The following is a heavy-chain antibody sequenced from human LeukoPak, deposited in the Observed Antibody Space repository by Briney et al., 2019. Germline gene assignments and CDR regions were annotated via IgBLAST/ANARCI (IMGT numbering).Heavy chain of an antibody. V-gene: IGHV3-30*18. J-gene: IGHJ2*01. CDR3: AKETLTIGFDL. D-gene: IGHD3-9*01. CDR2: ISYDGSNK. Sequence: PGGSLRLSCAASGFTFSSYGMHWVRQAPGKGLEWVAVISYDGSNKYYADSVKGRFTISRDNSKNTLYLQMNSLRAEDTAVYYCAKETLTIGFDLWGRGTLVTVSS. CDR1: GFTFSSYG.